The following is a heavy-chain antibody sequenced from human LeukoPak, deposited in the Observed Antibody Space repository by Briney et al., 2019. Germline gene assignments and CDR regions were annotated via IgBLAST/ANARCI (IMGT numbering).Heavy chain of an antibody. CDR1: GGNFSSYA. Sequence: GASVKVSCKASGGNFSSYAISWVRQAPGQGLEWMGMIIPIFGIANYAQKFQGRVTITADKSTSTAYMQLSSLRSEDTAVYYCARSGIFGVGHYYYGMDVWGQGTTVTVSS. CDR3: ARSGIFGVGHYYYGMDV. J-gene: IGHJ6*02. D-gene: IGHD3-3*01. CDR2: IIPIFGIA. V-gene: IGHV1-69*04.